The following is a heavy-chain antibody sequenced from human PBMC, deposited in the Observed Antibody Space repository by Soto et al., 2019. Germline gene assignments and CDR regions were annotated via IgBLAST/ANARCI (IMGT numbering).Heavy chain of an antibody. CDR1: AGTLRPYS. CDR2: IYYIGST. CDR3: ASVFCRCSDHHDLHSFPGRGFSDL. Sequence: TNTGSAGTLRPYSWILCRQPPEKKQEWIGYIYYIGSTNYNPSLKGRLTISADTSNNQVSLKVRSVTAADTAVYYCASVFCRCSDHHDLHSFPGRGFSDL. V-gene: IGHV4-59*01. D-gene: IGHD2-15*01. J-gene: IGHJ2*01.